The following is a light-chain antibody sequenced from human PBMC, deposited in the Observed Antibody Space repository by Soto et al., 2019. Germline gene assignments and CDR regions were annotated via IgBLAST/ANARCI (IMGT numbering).Light chain of an antibody. V-gene: IGLV2-8*01. CDR1: TSNVGGYNY. Sequence: SVLTVPRPAYGSPGQSETFTCTGTTSNVGGYNYVSWYQQHPGKAPKLMIHEVSKRPSGVPDRFSGSKSGNTASLTVSGLQAEDEADYYCSSYAGSNNFEVFGTGTKVTVL. CDR3: SSYAGSNNFEV. CDR2: EVS. J-gene: IGLJ1*01.